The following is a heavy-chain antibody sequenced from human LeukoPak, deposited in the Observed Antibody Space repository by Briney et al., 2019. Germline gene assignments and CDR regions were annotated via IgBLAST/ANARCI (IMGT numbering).Heavy chain of an antibody. J-gene: IGHJ4*02. Sequence: ASVKVSCKASGYTFTGYYMHWVRQAPGQGLEWMGWINPNSGGTNYAQKFQGRVTMTRDTSISTAYMELSRLRSDDTAVYYCARAAVVVPAAILSCWGQGTLVTVSS. CDR1: GYTFTGYY. D-gene: IGHD2-2*02. V-gene: IGHV1-2*02. CDR3: ARAAVVVPAAILSC. CDR2: INPNSGGT.